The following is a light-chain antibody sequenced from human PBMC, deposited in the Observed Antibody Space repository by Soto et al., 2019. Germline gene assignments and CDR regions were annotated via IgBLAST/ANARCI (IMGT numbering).Light chain of an antibody. V-gene: IGKV3-15*01. CDR3: QQCHNWPLT. CDR2: GAS. CDR1: QSVSSH. Sequence: EIVITQSPATLSASPGERATLSCRASQSVSSHLAWYQQKPGQPPRLFIHGASTRAAGIPARFIGSGSGTDFTLTISSLQSEDFAVYYCQQCHNWPLTLGGGTKVDIK. J-gene: IGKJ4*01.